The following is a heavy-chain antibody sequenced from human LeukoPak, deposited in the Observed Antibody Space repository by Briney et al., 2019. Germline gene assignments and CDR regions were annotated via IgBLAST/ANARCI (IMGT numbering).Heavy chain of an antibody. CDR1: GFTFSSYG. V-gene: IGHV3-30*02. J-gene: IGHJ5*02. D-gene: IGHD4-17*01. CDR2: IRYDGSNK. Sequence: PGGSLRLSCAASGFTFSSYGMHWVRQAPGKGLEWVAFIRYDGSNKYYADSVEGRFTISRDNSKNTLYLQMNSLRAEDTAVYYCAKDAATVTIHWFDPWGQGTLVTASS. CDR3: AKDAATVTIHWFDP.